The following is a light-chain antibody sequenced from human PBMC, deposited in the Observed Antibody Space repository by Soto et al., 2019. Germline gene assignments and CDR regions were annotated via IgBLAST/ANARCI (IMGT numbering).Light chain of an antibody. CDR3: QQSYSTPLP. J-gene: IGKJ1*01. CDR2: AAS. CDR1: QSISSY. V-gene: IGKV1-39*01. Sequence: DIQMTQSPSSLSASVGDRVTITCRASQSISSYLNWYQQKPGKAPKILIYAASSLQSRVPSRFSGSGSGTDFTLTISSLQPEDFAIYYCQQSYSTPLPFGQGTKVEIK.